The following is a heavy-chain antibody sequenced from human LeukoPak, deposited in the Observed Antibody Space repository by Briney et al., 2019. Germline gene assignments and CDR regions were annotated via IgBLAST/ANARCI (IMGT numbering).Heavy chain of an antibody. Sequence: PGGPLRLSCTASGFTFGDYAMSWFRQPPGKGLEWIGEINHSGSTNYNPSLKSRVTISVDTSKNQFSLKLSSVTAADTAVYYCARDGRRIVGATTFEKPFDYWGQGTLVTVSS. CDR1: GFTFGDYA. J-gene: IGHJ4*02. CDR2: INHSGST. CDR3: ARDGRRIVGATTFEKPFDY. V-gene: IGHV4-34*01. D-gene: IGHD1-26*01.